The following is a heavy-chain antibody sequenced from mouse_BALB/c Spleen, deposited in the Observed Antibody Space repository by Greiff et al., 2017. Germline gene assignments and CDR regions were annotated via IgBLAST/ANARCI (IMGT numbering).Heavy chain of an antibody. D-gene: IGHD1-1*01. Sequence: VQLKESGPGLVKPSQSLSLTCTVTGYSITSDYAWNWIRQFPGNKLEWMGYISYSGSTSYNPSLKSRISITRDTSKNQFFLQLNSVTTEDTATYYCARWNYYGSSSYYFDYWGQGATLTVSS. CDR1: GYSITSDYA. J-gene: IGHJ2*01. V-gene: IGHV3-2*02. CDR2: ISYSGST. CDR3: ARWNYYGSSSYYFDY.